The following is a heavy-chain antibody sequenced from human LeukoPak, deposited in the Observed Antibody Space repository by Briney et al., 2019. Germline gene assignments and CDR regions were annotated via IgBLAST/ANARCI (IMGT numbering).Heavy chain of an antibody. Sequence: GGSLRLSCVASGFTFSSNAMSWVRQAPGKGLEWVSVISGSGGSTFYADAVKGRFTISRDNSKNTLYLQMNSLRAEDTAVYYCAKDGGYFDWLIHYYFDYWGQGTLVTVSS. CDR2: ISGSGGST. CDR1: GFTFSSNA. D-gene: IGHD3-9*01. CDR3: AKDGGYFDWLIHYYFDY. V-gene: IGHV3-23*01. J-gene: IGHJ4*02.